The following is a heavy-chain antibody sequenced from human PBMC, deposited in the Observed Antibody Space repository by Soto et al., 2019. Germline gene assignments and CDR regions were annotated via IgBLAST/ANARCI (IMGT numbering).Heavy chain of an antibody. V-gene: IGHV3-7*01. CDR2: IKQDGSER. CDR3: ARETYGDPFDY. J-gene: IGHJ4*02. D-gene: IGHD4-17*01. CDR1: GFTFSSFW. Sequence: EVQLVESGGGLVQPGGSLRLSCAASGFTFSSFWMSWVRQPPGKGLEWVANIKQDGSERYYVDSVKGRLTISRDNAKHSLYLQMNSLRADDTAVYYCARETYGDPFDYWGQGTLVTVSS.